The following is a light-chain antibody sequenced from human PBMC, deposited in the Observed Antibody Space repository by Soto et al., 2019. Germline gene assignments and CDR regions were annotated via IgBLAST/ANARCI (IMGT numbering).Light chain of an antibody. J-gene: IGKJ1*01. Sequence: DIQMTQSPSSLSASVGDRVTITCRASQSISSFLNWYQQKPGKVPKLLIYAASTLQSGVPSRFSGSGSGADFTLTISSLQPEDFATYYCQQTDRTWTFGQGTKVEIK. CDR1: QSISSF. V-gene: IGKV1-39*01. CDR2: AAS. CDR3: QQTDRTWT.